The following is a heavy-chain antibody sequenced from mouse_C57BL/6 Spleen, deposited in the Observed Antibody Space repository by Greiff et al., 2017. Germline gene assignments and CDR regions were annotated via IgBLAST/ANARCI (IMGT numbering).Heavy chain of an antibody. CDR1: GYAFTNYL. V-gene: IGHV1-54*01. CDR2: INPGSGGT. J-gene: IGHJ4*01. Sequence: QVQLQQSGAELVRPGTSVKVSCKASGYAFTNYLIEWVKQRPGQGLEWIGVINPGSGGTNYNEKFKGKATLTADKSSSTAYMQLSSLTSEDSAVYFCARRGILYAMDYWGQGTSVTVSS. CDR3: ARRGILYAMDY.